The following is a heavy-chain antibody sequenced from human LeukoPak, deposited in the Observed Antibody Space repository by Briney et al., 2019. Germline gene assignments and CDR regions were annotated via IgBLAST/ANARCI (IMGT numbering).Heavy chain of an antibody. CDR3: AGLIRPGWFDP. J-gene: IGHJ5*02. Sequence: NPWETLSLTCTVSGVSISSSYSYWGWIRQPPGKGLEWIANIYYSGSTYYNPSLKSRVTISVDTSKNQFSLKLSSVTAADTAVYYCAGLIRPGWFDPWGQGTPVTVSS. CDR2: IYYSGST. V-gene: IGHV4-39*01. CDR1: GVSISSSYSY. D-gene: IGHD1-14*01.